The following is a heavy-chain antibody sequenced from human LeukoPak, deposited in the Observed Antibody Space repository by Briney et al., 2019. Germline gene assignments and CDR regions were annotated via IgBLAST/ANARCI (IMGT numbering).Heavy chain of an antibody. V-gene: IGHV1-58*01. CDR1: GFTFTSSA. Sequence: GTSVKVSCKASGFTFTSSAVQWVRQARGQRLEWIGWIVVGSGNTNYAQKFQERVTITGDMSTSTAYMELSSLRSEDTAVYYCAADLVYDSSGLADYWGQGTLVTVSS. CDR3: AADLVYDSSGLADY. J-gene: IGHJ4*02. CDR2: IVVGSGNT. D-gene: IGHD3-22*01.